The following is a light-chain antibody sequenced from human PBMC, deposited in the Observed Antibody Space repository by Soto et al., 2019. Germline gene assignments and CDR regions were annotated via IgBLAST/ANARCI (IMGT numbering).Light chain of an antibody. J-gene: IGLJ3*02. CDR3: QVWDSSSDPWV. CDR1: NIGSKS. CDR2: YDS. V-gene: IGLV3-21*04. Sequence: SYELTQPPSVSVAPGKTARITCGGNNIGSKSVHWCQQKPGQAPVPVIYYDSDRPSGIPERFSGSNSGNTATLTISRVEAGDEADYYCQVWDSSSDPWVFGGGTKVTVL.